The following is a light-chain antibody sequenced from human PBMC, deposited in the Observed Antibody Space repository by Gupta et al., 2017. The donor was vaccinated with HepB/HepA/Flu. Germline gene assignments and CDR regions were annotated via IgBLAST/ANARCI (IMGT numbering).Light chain of an antibody. CDR2: GAS. J-gene: IGKJ4*01. V-gene: IGKV3-15*01. CDR3: QQYNNWPPLT. Sequence: EIVMTQSPATLSVSPGERATLSCRASQSVNTNLAWYQQKPGQATRLLIYGASTRATGFPARFSGSGSGTEFTLTIRSLQSEDVAVYYCQQYNNWPPLTFGGGTKVEIK. CDR1: QSVNTN.